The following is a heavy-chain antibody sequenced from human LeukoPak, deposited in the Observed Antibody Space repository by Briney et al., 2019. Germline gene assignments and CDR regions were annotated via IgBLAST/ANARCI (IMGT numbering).Heavy chain of an antibody. CDR1: GFTVSSNY. Sequence: GGSLRLSCAASGFTVSSNYMSWVRQAPGKGLECVSVIYSGDDTYYADSVKGRFTISRDNSKNTLYLQMNSLRAEGTAVYYCARVSSGWYYFDYWGQGTLVTVSS. CDR3: ARVSSGWYYFDY. D-gene: IGHD6-19*01. CDR2: IYSGDDT. V-gene: IGHV3-66*01. J-gene: IGHJ4*02.